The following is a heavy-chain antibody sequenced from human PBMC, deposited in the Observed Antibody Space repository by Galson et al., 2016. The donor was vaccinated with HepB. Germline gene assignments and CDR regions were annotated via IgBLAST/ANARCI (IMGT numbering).Heavy chain of an antibody. CDR1: GFTFSSSW. CDR3: AREEITVIGGVITPRFDS. J-gene: IGHJ5*01. CDR2: ISSDGSPT. V-gene: IGHV3-74*01. Sequence: SLRLSCAASGFTFSSSWMHWVRQAPGRGLVWVSRISSDGSPTDYAASVHGRFTISRDNVKHTVYLQMNSLSAEDTAVAYCAREEITVIGGVITPRFDSWGQGTLVTVSS. D-gene: IGHD3-16*02.